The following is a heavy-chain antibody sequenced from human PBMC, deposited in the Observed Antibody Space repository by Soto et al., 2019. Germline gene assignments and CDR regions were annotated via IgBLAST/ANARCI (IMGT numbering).Heavy chain of an antibody. J-gene: IGHJ4*02. D-gene: IGHD6-19*01. V-gene: IGHV3-23*01. CDR3: ARLRSGWSIDY. CDR2: TTDTGGDT. CDR1: GITFGSRA. Sequence: GGSLRLSCVASGITFGSRAMSWVRQAPGEGLEWVSTTTDTGGDTKYADSVRGRFTISRDNAKNSLYLQVNSLTDADTAVYYCARLRSGWSIDYWGQGALVTVSS.